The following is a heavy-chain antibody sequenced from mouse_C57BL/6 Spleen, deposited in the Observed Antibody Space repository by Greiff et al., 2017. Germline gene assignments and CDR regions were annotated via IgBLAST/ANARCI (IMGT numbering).Heavy chain of an antibody. CDR2: ISYDGSN. D-gene: IGHD2-4*01. CDR3: ARGGYDYDRFAY. Sequence: EVKLEESGPGLVKPSQSLSLTCSVTGYSITSGYYWNWIRQFPGNKLEWMGYISYDGSNNYNPSLKNRISITRDTSKNQFFLKLNSVTTEDTATYYCARGGYDYDRFAYWGQGTLVTVSA. V-gene: IGHV3-6*01. J-gene: IGHJ3*01. CDR1: GYSITSGYY.